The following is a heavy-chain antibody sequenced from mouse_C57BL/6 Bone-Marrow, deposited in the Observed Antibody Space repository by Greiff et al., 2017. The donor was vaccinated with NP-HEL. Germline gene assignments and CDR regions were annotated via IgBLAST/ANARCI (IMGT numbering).Heavy chain of an antibody. Sequence: QVQLQQSGPGLVQPSQSLSITCTVSGFSLTSYGVHWVRQSPGKGLEWLGVIWRGGSTDYNAAFMSRLSITKDNSKSQVFFKMNSLQADDTAIYYCAKNWSGIKGYFDVWGTGTTVTVSS. CDR2: IWRGGST. V-gene: IGHV2-5*01. J-gene: IGHJ1*03. CDR3: AKNWSGIKGYFDV. D-gene: IGHD1-3*01. CDR1: GFSLTSYG.